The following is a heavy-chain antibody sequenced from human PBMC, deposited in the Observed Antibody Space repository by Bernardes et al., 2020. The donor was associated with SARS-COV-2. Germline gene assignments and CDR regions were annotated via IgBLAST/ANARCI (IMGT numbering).Heavy chain of an antibody. CDR3: ARGGMWGYLAFDI. Sequence: SETLSLTCTVSGGSISSYYWSWIRQPPGKGLEWIGYIYYSGSTNYNPSLKSRVTISVDTSKNQFSLKLSSVTAADTAVYYCARGGMWGYLAFDIWGQGTMVTVSS. CDR2: IYYSGST. V-gene: IGHV4-59*01. CDR1: GGSISSYY. D-gene: IGHD2-21*01. J-gene: IGHJ3*02.